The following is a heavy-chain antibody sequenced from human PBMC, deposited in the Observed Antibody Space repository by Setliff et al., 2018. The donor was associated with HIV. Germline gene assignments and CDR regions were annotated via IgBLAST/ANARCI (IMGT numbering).Heavy chain of an antibody. J-gene: IGHJ4*02. D-gene: IGHD4-17*01. CDR1: GFTFSSYG. V-gene: IGHV3-20*04. CDR2: INWNGGST. CDR3: ARPYGDYLFDY. Sequence: PGGSLRLSCVASGFTFSSYGMHWVRQAPGKGLEWVSGINWNGGSTGYADSVKGRFTISRDNAKNSLYLQMNRLRAEDTAVYYGARPYGDYLFDYWGQGTLVTVSS.